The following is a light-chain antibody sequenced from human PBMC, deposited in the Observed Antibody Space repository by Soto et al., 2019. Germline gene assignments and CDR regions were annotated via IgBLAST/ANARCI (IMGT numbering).Light chain of an antibody. CDR3: QQYGNSPLT. Sequence: DIVLTQSPGTLSLSPGERATLSCRASQSVSDNHLAWYQQKPGQAPRLLIYRASRRATDIPDRFSGSGSGTEFSLTISRLEPEDFALYYCQQYGNSPLTFGGGTKVDIK. CDR2: RAS. CDR1: QSVSDNH. J-gene: IGKJ4*01. V-gene: IGKV3-20*01.